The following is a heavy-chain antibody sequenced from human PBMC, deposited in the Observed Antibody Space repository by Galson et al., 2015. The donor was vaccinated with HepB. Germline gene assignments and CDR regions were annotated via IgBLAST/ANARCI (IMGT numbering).Heavy chain of an antibody. J-gene: IGHJ4*02. V-gene: IGHV3-23*01. CDR1: GFTFRSYA. Sequence: SLRLSCAASGFTFRSYAMNWVRQAPGKGLEWVSGISGSGDGTYYADSVKGRFTISRDNSKNTLYLQMNSLRVEDTAVYYCAKARGLFVVVVGADSLYFDYWGQGTLVTVSS. CDR2: ISGSGDGT. D-gene: IGHD2-15*01. CDR3: AKARGLFVVVVGADSLYFDY.